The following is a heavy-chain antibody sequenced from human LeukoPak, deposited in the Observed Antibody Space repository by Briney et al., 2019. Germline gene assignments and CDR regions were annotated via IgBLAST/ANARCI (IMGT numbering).Heavy chain of an antibody. D-gene: IGHD1-26*01. Sequence: GASVKVSCKVSGYTLTELSMHWVRQAPGKGLEWMGGFDPEDGETIYAQKFQGRVTMTEHTSTDTAYMELSSLRSEDTAVYYCATREWELLGFDYWGQGTLVTVSS. V-gene: IGHV1-24*01. CDR3: ATREWELLGFDY. CDR1: GYTLTELS. CDR2: FDPEDGET. J-gene: IGHJ4*02.